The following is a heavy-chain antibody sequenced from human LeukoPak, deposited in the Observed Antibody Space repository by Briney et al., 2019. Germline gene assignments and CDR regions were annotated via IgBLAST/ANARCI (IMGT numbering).Heavy chain of an antibody. CDR2: INSDGSST. V-gene: IGHV3-74*01. D-gene: IGHD3-22*01. CDR3: ARDLGQYYDTSDNWFDP. Sequence: GGSLRLSCAASRFTFSSYWMHWLRQAPGKGLVWVSRINSDGSSTTYADSVKGRFTISRDNSKNTLYLQMNSLRAEDTAVYYCARDLGQYYDTSDNWFDPWGQGTLVTVSS. J-gene: IGHJ5*02. CDR1: RFTFSSYW.